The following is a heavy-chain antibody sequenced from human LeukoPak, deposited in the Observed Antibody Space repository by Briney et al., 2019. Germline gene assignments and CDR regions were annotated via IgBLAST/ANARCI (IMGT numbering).Heavy chain of an antibody. CDR3: ARSSGVPNWFDP. CDR2: ISSSSYT. CDR1: GFAFSNQA. V-gene: IGHV3-11*03. Sequence: PGGSLRLSCAASGFAFSNQAMGWVRQASGKGLEWVSYISSSSYTNYADSVKGRFTISRDNAKNSLYLQMNSLRAEDTAVYYCARSSGVPNWFDPWGQGTLVTVSS. D-gene: IGHD3-10*01. J-gene: IGHJ5*02.